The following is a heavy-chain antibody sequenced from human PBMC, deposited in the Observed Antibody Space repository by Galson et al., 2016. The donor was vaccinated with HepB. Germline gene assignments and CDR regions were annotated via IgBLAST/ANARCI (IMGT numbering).Heavy chain of an antibody. CDR2: SGSRFPA. CDR1: GCTFSSFA. D-gene: IGHD3-9*01. Sequence: SLKLSCTASGCTFSSFAISWLRQAPGKGLEWISSSGSRFPASYADPVHGRSAISRDNSNTTLFLQMHSLRADDTAVYYCATSVLEYDILTGYYRRGADYWSQGTLVTVS. CDR3: ATSVLEYDILTGYYRRGADY. J-gene: IGHJ4*02. V-gene: IGHV3-23*01.